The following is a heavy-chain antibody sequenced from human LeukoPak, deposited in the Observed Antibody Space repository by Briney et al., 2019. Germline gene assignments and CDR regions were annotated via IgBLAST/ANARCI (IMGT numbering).Heavy chain of an antibody. J-gene: IGHJ5*02. V-gene: IGHV4-34*01. CDR2: ITHSGDT. D-gene: IGHD1-26*01. Sequence: GSLRLSCVASGITFSNYAVSWVRQAPEKGLEWIGEITHSGDTNYNPSLKSRVTFLVDTSKTQFSLILSSVTAADTAIYYCARRRLGRVPHWIDLWGQGTLVTVSS. CDR3: ARRRLGRVPHWIDL. CDR1: GITFSNYA.